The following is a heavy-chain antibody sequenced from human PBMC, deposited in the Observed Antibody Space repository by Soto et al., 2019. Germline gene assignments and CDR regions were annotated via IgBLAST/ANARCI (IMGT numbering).Heavy chain of an antibody. CDR3: ATRFAGSYNCFDS. J-gene: IGHJ5*01. D-gene: IGHD3-10*01. CDR1: RESLHINSYY. V-gene: IGHV4-39*05. Sequence: XESPSVTGTVSRESLHINSYYWAWIRHPPGKVLEWIASIYYSGSSHSTGSSYYNTSLKSRVTISVDTSKSQFSLKLSSVTAADTAVYYCATRFAGSYNCFDSWGQGTLVTVSS. CDR2: IYYSGSSHSTGSS.